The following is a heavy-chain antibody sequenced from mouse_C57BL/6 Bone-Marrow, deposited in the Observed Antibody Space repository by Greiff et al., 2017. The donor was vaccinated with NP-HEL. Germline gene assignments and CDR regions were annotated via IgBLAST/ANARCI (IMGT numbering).Heavy chain of an antibody. CDR1: GFTFNTYA. CDR3: VRDGGGSGYFDV. J-gene: IGHJ1*03. D-gene: IGHD1-1*01. Sequence: EVQRVESGGGLVQPKGSLKLSCAASGFTFNTYAMHWVRQAPGKGLEWVARIRSKSSNYATYYADSVKDRFTISRDDSQSMLYLQMNNLKTEDTAMYYCVRDGGGSGYFDVWGTGTTVTVSS. CDR2: IRSKSSNYAT. V-gene: IGHV10-3*01.